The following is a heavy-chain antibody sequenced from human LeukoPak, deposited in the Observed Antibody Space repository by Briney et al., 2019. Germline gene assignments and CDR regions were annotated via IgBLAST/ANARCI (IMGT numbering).Heavy chain of an antibody. Sequence: SETLSLTCTVSGGSISSGGYYWSWIRQHPGKGLEWIGYIYYSGSTYYNPSLKSRVTISVDTSKNQFSLKLSSATAADTAVYYCARDSPLRDSSGYYSLDYWGQGTLVTVSS. J-gene: IGHJ4*02. V-gene: IGHV4-31*03. CDR3: ARDSPLRDSSGYYSLDY. CDR2: IYYSGST. D-gene: IGHD3-22*01. CDR1: GGSISSGGYY.